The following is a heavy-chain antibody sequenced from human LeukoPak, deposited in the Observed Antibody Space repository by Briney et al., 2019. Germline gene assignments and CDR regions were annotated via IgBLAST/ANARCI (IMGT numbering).Heavy chain of an antibody. CDR2: ISGSGGST. V-gene: IGHV3-23*01. D-gene: IGHD3-9*01. Sequence: PGGSLRLSCAASGFTFSSYWMSWVRQAPGKGLEWVSAISGSGGSTYYADSVKGRFTISRDNSKNTLYLQMNSLRAEDTAVYYCAKDTPETQLRYFDWLLTRVFDYWGQGTLVTVSS. CDR3: AKDTPETQLRYFDWLLTRVFDY. J-gene: IGHJ4*02. CDR1: GFTFSSYW.